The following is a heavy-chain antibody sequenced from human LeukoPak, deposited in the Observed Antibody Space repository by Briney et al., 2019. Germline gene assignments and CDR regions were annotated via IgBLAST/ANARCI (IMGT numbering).Heavy chain of an antibody. CDR3: ARSSRFPDY. CDR2: LNSDGSST. J-gene: IGHJ4*02. D-gene: IGHD6-19*01. CDR1: GFTLSSYR. V-gene: IGHV3-74*01. Sequence: LGGSLTLSCAASGFTLSSYRLHWVRQPPGKGLVWVSRLNSDGSSTNYADSVKGRFTVSIDNAKNTLYLQMNSLRAEDTAVYYCARSSRFPDYWGQGTLVTVSS.